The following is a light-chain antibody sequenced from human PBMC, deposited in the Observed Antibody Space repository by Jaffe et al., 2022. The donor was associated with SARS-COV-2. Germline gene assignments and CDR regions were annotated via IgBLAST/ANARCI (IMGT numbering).Light chain of an antibody. CDR2: GAS. CDR3: QQYGNSLT. V-gene: IGKV3-20*01. Sequence: TVLTQSPGTLSLSPGERATLSCRASQIVSTSYLAWYQQKPGQAPRLLIYGASSRATGIPDRISGSGSGTDFTLTISRLEPEDFAVYYCQQYGNSLTFGGGTRVEI. J-gene: IGKJ4*01. CDR1: QIVSTSY.